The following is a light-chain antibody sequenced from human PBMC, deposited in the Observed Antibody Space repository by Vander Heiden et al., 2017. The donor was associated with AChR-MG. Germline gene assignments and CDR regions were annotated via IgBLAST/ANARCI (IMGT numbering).Light chain of an antibody. Sequence: EILMTQSPASLSASPGERATLTCRASQSVSSNLAWYQQKPGQAPKLLIYGASTRATGVPARFSGSGSGTEFTLTISSLQSEDFAAYYCQQHNSCLPFTFGQGTKVEIK. CDR2: GAS. CDR3: QQHNSCLPFT. J-gene: IGKJ1*01. CDR1: QSVSSN. V-gene: IGKV3-15*01.